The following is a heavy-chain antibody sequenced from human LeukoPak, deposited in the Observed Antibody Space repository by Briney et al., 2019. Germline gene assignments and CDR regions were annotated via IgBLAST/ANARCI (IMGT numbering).Heavy chain of an antibody. CDR3: ARYRIAAAGTELEWFDP. Sequence: SETLSLTCTVSGGSISSYYWGWIRQPPGKGLEWIGYIYYSGSTNYNPSLKSRVTISVDTSKNQFSLKLSSVTAADTAVYYCARYRIAAAGTELEWFDPWGQGTLVTVSS. J-gene: IGHJ5*02. CDR2: IYYSGST. CDR1: GGSISSYY. D-gene: IGHD6-13*01. V-gene: IGHV4-59*08.